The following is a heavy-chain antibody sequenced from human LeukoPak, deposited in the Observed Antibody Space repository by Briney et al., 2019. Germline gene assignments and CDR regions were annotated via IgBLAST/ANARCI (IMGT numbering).Heavy chain of an antibody. CDR1: GFTFSSYA. CDR3: AKDRRVRGSYRSQNYFDY. D-gene: IGHD3-16*02. V-gene: IGHV3-23*01. Sequence: GGSLRLSCAASGFTFSSYAMSWVRQAPGKGLEWVSAISGSGGSTYYADSVKGRFTISRDNSKNTLYLQMNSLRAEDTAVYYCAKDRRVRGSYRSQNYFDYWGQGTLVTVSS. CDR2: ISGSGGST. J-gene: IGHJ4*02.